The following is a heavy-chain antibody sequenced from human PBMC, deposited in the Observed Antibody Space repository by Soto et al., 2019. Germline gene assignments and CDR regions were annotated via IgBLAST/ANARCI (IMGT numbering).Heavy chain of an antibody. J-gene: IGHJ6*03. D-gene: IGHD2-15*01. V-gene: IGHV1-18*01. CDR2: ISAYNGNT. Sequence: ASVKVSCKASGYTFTSYGISWVRQAPGQGLEWMGWISAYNGNTNYAQKLQGRVTMTTDTSTSTAYMELRSLRSDDTAVYYCARGDCSGGSCYSLTTTPFSYYMDVWGKGTTVTVSS. CDR1: GYTFTSYG. CDR3: ARGDCSGGSCYSLTTTPFSYYMDV.